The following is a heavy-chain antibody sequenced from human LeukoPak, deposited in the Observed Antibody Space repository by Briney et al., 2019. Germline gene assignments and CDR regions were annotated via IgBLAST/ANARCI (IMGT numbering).Heavy chain of an antibody. Sequence: ASVKVSRKASGYTFTSYYMHWVRQAPGQGLEWMGIINPSGGSTSYAQKFQGRVTMTRDTSTSTVYMELSSLRSEDTAVYYCARDVSHSSSSEDPYYYGMDVWGQGTTVTVSS. D-gene: IGHD6-6*01. J-gene: IGHJ6*02. CDR2: INPSGGST. CDR3: ARDVSHSSSSEDPYYYGMDV. CDR1: GYTFTSYY. V-gene: IGHV1-46*01.